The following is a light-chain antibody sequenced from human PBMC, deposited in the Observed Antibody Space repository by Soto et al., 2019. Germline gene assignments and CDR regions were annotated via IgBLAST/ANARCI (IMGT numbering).Light chain of an antibody. CDR2: WAS. J-gene: IGKJ2*01. CDR1: QSVLYSSNNKSY. Sequence: DIVMTQSPDSLAVSLGERATINCESSQSVLYSSNNKSYLAWIQQKPGQPPKLLIYWASTRASGVPDRFSGSGSGTDFTLTISSLQAEDVAVYYCQQYYSSPYTFGQGTKLEIK. V-gene: IGKV4-1*01. CDR3: QQYYSSPYT.